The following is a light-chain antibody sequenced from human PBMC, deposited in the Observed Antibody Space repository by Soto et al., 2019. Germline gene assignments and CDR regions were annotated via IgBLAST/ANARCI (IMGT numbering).Light chain of an antibody. J-gene: IGLJ1*01. V-gene: IGLV1-47*01. Sequence: SVLTQPPSASGNPGQRLTISCSGSTSNILRNYVYWYRQLPGTAPRLLISMNDQRPSGVPDRFSGSKSGTSASLAISGLRSEDEADYYCASWDDSLSGYVFGTGTKVIVL. CDR2: MND. CDR1: TSNILRNY. CDR3: ASWDDSLSGYV.